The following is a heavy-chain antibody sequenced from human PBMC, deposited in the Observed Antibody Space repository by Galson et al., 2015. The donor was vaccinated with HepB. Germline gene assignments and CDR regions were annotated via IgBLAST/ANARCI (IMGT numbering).Heavy chain of an antibody. D-gene: IGHD4-17*01. V-gene: IGHV1-2*06. J-gene: IGHJ6*02. CDR3: AKDMEMTKVTLEYGMDV. Sequence: SVKVSCKASGYTFTGYYMHWVRQAPGQGLEWMGRINPNSGGTNYEQKFQGRVTMTRDTSISTAYMELSRLRSDDMAVYYCAKDMEMTKVTLEYGMDVWGQGTTVTVSS. CDR1: GYTFTGYY. CDR2: INPNSGGT.